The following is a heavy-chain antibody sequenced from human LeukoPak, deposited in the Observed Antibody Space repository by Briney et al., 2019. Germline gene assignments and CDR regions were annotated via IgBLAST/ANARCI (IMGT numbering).Heavy chain of an antibody. Sequence: SETLSLTCTLSGGSISGSSYYWGWIRQPPGKGLEWIGSLYYSGSTYYNPSLKSRVTISVDTSKSQFSLKLTSVTAADTAMYYCARQYYDSTGYYYFDHWGQGTLVTVSS. D-gene: IGHD3-22*01. CDR1: GGSISGSSYY. J-gene: IGHJ4*02. CDR3: ARQYYDSTGYYYFDH. V-gene: IGHV4-39*01. CDR2: LYYSGST.